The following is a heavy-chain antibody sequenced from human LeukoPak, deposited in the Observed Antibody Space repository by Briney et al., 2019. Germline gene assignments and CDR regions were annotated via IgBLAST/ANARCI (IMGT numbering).Heavy chain of an antibody. D-gene: IGHD1-20*01. J-gene: IGHJ5*02. CDR1: GFTFGDYA. CDR3: TRGVYDWMTYNWFDP. Sequence: GGSLRLSCTASGFTFGDYAMSWFRQAPGKGLEWVGFIRSKAYGGTTEYAASVKGRFTISRDDSKSIAYLQMNSLKTEDTAVYYCTRGVYDWMTYNWFDPWGQGTLVTVSS. V-gene: IGHV3-49*03. CDR2: IRSKAYGGTT.